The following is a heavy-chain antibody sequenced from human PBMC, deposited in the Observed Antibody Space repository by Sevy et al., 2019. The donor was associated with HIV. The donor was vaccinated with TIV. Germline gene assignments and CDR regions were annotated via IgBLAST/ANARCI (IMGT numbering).Heavy chain of an antibody. V-gene: IGHV3-49*03. CDR2: IRSKDYGGAT. J-gene: IGHJ4*02. D-gene: IGHD3-22*01. CDR3: TRGYYYDSSGYSDY. CDR1: GFTFGDYV. Sequence: GGSLRLSCTGSGFTFGDYVMSWFRQAPGMGLEWVGFIRSKDYGGATEYAASVKGRFTISRDDSKSIADLQMNSLKTEDPAVYYCTRGYYYDSSGYSDYWGQGTLVTVSS.